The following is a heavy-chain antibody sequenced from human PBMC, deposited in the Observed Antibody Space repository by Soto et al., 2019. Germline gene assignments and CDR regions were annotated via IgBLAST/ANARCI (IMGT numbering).Heavy chain of an antibody. CDR2: IIPIMGII. D-gene: IGHD4-4*01. J-gene: IGHJ5*02. CDR1: GGTFSTYT. V-gene: IGHV1-69*08. Sequence: QVQLVQSGAEVKKPGSSVKVSCKASGGTFSTYTITWVRQAPGQGLEWMGRIIPIMGIINYAQKFQGRVTISADKFTVTAYTELTGLRSDDTAVYYCAGDPDSHYNDSHASSYPWGQGTLVTVSS. CDR3: AGDPDSHYNDSHASSYP.